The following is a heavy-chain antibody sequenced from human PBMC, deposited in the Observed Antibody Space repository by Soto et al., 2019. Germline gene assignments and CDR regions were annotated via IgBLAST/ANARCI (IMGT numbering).Heavy chain of an antibody. D-gene: IGHD6-13*01. CDR3: AKDSVSSRVGYFQH. V-gene: IGHV3-9*01. Sequence: EVQLVESGGGLVQPGRSLRLSCAASGFTFDDYAMHWVRQAPGKGLEWVSGISWNSGSVGYADSVKGRFTISRDNAKNSLYLQMNSLRAEDTALYYCAKDSVSSRVGYFQHWGQGTLVTVSS. CDR2: ISWNSGSV. J-gene: IGHJ1*01. CDR1: GFTFDDYA.